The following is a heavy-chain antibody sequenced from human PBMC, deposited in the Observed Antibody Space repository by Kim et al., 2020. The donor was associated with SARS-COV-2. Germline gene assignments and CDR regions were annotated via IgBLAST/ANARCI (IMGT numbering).Heavy chain of an antibody. J-gene: IGHJ3*02. CDR3: ARDTPGQKAYDI. Sequence: SSGSVKSRITTNADTSTNRFSLQLNSVSPEDTAVYYCARDTPGQKAYDIWGQGTMVTVSS. V-gene: IGHV6-1*01.